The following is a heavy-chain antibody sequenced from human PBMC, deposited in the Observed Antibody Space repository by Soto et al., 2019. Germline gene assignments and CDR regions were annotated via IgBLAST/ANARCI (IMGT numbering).Heavy chain of an antibody. CDR1: GFSFSSYG. CDR2: IWYDGSNE. V-gene: IGHV3-33*01. Sequence: QVQLVESGGGVVQPGKSLRLSCAASGFSFSSYGMHWVRQAPGKGLEWVAVIWYDGSNEDYADSVNGRFAISRDNSKNTMYLQMNSLRADDTAVYYCARDRDYYDNSGYALDIWGQRTVVTVSS. D-gene: IGHD3-22*01. CDR3: ARDRDYYDNSGYALDI. J-gene: IGHJ3*02.